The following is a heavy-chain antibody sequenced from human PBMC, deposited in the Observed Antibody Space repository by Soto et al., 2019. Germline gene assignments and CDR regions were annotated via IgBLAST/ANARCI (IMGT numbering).Heavy chain of an antibody. V-gene: IGHV1-69*06. D-gene: IGHD1-26*01. J-gene: IGHJ4*02. Sequence: QVQLVQSGAEVKKAGSSVKVSCKASGGTLRNYAISWVRQAPGQGLEWMGGIIPIYSTSNYAQKFQGRLTITADISTSTAYMELSSLRSEDTAVYYCATDSGSYYDVAYWGQGTLVTVSS. CDR2: IIPIYSTS. CDR1: GGTLRNYA. CDR3: ATDSGSYYDVAY.